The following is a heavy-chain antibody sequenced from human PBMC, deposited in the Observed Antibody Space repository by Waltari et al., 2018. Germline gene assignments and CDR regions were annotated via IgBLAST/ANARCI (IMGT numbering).Heavy chain of an antibody. D-gene: IGHD3-22*01. CDR1: GFTFSSYW. Sequence: EVQLVESGGGLVQPGGSLRLSCAASGFTFSSYWMSWVRQAPGKGLEWVANIKQDGREKYYVDSVKGRFTISRDNAKNALYLQMNSLRAEDTAVYYCARGHTYYYDSSGYYNFDYWGQGTLVTVSS. CDR3: ARGHTYYYDSSGYYNFDY. J-gene: IGHJ4*02. V-gene: IGHV3-7*01. CDR2: IKQDGREK.